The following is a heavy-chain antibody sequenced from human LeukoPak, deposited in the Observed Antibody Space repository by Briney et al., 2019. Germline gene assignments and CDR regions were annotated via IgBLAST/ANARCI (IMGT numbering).Heavy chain of an antibody. Sequence: SVKVSCKASGGTFSRYTISWVRQAPGQGLVWMGRIIPILGIANYAQKFQGRVTITADKSTSTAYMELSSLRSEDTAVYFCASQGPSSSCDYWGQGTLVTVSS. CDR3: ASQGPSSSCDY. CDR2: IIPILGIA. CDR1: GGTFSRYT. J-gene: IGHJ4*02. V-gene: IGHV1-69*02. D-gene: IGHD6-13*01.